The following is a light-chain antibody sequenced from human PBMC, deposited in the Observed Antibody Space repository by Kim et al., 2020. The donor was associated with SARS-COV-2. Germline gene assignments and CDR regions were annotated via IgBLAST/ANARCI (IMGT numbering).Light chain of an antibody. CDR1: SGSIASNY. CDR3: QSYDSSNWV. Sequence: GKTVTSSCTGSSGSIASNYVQWYQQRPGSAPTPVIYEDNQRPSGVPDRFSGSIDSSSNSASLTISGLKTEDEADYYCQSYDSSNWVFGGGTKLTVL. V-gene: IGLV6-57*02. CDR2: EDN. J-gene: IGLJ3*02.